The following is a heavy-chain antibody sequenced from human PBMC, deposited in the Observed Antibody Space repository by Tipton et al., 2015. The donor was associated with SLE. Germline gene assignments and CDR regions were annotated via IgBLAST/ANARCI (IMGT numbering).Heavy chain of an antibody. CDR1: GFIFDDYT. V-gene: IGHV3-43*01. CDR3: AKDGDQAYYFDY. CDR2: ITWNGGGT. Sequence: GSLRLSCAVSGFIFDDYTMHWIRQVPGKGLEWVSLITWNGGGTYYADSVRGRFTISRDNNKNTLYLEMNSLRSEDTAVYYCAKDGDQAYYFDYWGQGTPVSVSS. J-gene: IGHJ4*02.